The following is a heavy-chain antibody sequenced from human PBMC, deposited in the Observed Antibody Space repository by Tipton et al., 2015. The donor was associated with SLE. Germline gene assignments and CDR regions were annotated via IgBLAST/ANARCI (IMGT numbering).Heavy chain of an antibody. CDR1: GGSVSSSSKY. CDR2: IYYTGTTT. Sequence: LRLSCTVSGGSVSSSSKYWAWIRQPPGKGLEWIGSIYYTGTTTYYNSFLKSRVTMSVDTSKNQFSLRLTSVTAADTAVYYCARDRSYCSGNACYPHYMDVWGKGTTVTVSS. D-gene: IGHD2-8*02. V-gene: IGHV4-39*07. CDR3: ARDRSYCSGNACYPHYMDV. J-gene: IGHJ6*03.